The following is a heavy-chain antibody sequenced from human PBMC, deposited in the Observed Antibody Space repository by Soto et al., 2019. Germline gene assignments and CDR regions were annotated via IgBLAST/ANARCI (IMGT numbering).Heavy chain of an antibody. CDR2: IIPIFRTA. D-gene: IGHD2-15*01. J-gene: IGHJ5*02. V-gene: IGHV1-69*12. Sequence: QVQLVQSGAEVKKPGSSVKVSCKASGGTFSSYAISWVRQAPGQGLEWMGGIIPIFRTANYAQKFQVRVTITADETTSTAYMELRSLRSEDTAVYYCAGEVVVADKGWFDPWGKGTLVTVSS. CDR1: GGTFSSYA. CDR3: AGEVVVADKGWFDP.